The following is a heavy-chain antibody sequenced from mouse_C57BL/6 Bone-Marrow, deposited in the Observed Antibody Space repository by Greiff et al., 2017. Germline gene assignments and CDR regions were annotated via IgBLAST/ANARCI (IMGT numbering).Heavy chain of an antibody. CDR2: INPGSGGT. V-gene: IGHV1-54*01. CDR1: GYAFTNYL. Sequence: VQLQQSGAELVRPGTSVKVSCKASGYAFTNYLIEWVKQRPGQGLEWIGVINPGSGGTNYNEKFKGKATLTADKSSSTAYMQLSSLTSEDSAVYFCARGRGTYYFDYWAQGTTLTVSS. CDR3: ARGRGTYYFDY. D-gene: IGHD3-3*01. J-gene: IGHJ2*01.